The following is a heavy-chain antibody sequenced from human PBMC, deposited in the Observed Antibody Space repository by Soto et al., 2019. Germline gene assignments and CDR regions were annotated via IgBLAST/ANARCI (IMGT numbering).Heavy chain of an antibody. D-gene: IGHD1-1*01. CDR2: INAGNGNT. J-gene: IGHJ4*02. Sequence: ASVKVSCKASGYTFTSYAMHWVRQAPGQRLEWMGWINAGNGNTKYSQKFQGRVTITRDTSASTAYMELSSLRSEDTAVYYCARDPVEMATTPFDYWGQGTLVTVSS. CDR3: ARDPVEMATTPFDY. V-gene: IGHV1-3*01. CDR1: GYTFTSYA.